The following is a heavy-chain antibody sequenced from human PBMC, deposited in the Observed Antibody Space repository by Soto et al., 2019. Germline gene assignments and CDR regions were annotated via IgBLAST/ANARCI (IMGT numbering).Heavy chain of an antibody. CDR1: GFTLSSYA. D-gene: IGHD6-13*01. V-gene: IGHV3-30-3*01. J-gene: IGHJ6*02. Sequence: HPGGSLGLSCAASGFTLSSYAMHWVRQDPGEGLEWVAVISYDGSNKYYADSVKGRFTISRDNSKNTLYLQMNSLRAEDTAVYYSARSPSSSWYVYYYYYGMDVWGQGTTVTVSS. CDR3: ARSPSSSWYVYYYYYGMDV. CDR2: ISYDGSNK.